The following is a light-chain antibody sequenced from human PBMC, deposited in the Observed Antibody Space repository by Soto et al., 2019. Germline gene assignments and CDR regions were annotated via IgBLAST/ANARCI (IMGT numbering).Light chain of an antibody. CDR3: QQYGSSPMT. J-gene: IGKJ1*01. Sequence: EIVFTQSPGTLSLSPGERATFSCRASQSVSSNYLAWYQQKPGQAPRLLIYGAFKRATGIPDRFSGSGSGTDFTLTISXMEPEDSAVYCCQQYGSSPMTFGQGTKVDIK. V-gene: IGKV3-20*01. CDR1: QSVSSNY. CDR2: GAF.